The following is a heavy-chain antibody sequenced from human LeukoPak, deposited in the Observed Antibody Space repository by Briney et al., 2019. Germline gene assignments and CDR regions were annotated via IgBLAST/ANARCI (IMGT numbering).Heavy chain of an antibody. CDR1: GFTSSNYA. J-gene: IGHJ2*01. Sequence: GGSLRLSCAGSGFTSSNYAMVWVRQAPGKGLDWVSGIYGDITFDANSVKGRFTISRDESKNTLFLQMNSLRAADTALYYCAKALVTSPIYNWYFDLWGRGTLVTVSS. D-gene: IGHD4-11*01. CDR2: IYGDIT. CDR3: AKALVTSPIYNWYFDL. V-gene: IGHV3-23*01.